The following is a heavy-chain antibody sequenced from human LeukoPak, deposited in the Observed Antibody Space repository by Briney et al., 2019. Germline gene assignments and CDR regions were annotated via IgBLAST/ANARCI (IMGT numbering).Heavy chain of an antibody. J-gene: IGHJ4*02. V-gene: IGHV3-23*01. CDR2: ISGSGGST. CDR3: ASLNGDFDY. Sequence: GGSLRPSCAASGFTFSSYAMSWVRQAPGKGLEWVSAISGSGGSTYYADSVKGRFITSRDNAKNSLYLQMNSLRAEDTAVYYCASLNGDFDYWGQGTLVTVSS. CDR1: GFTFSSYA.